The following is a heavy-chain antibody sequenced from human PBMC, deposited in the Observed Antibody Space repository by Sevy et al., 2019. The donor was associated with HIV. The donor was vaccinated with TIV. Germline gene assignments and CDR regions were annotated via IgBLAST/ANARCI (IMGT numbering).Heavy chain of an antibody. V-gene: IGHV3-53*01. D-gene: IGHD3-22*01. CDR1: GFPVSSNY. Sequence: GGSLRLSCAASGFPVSSNYMSWVRQAPGKGLEWVSGISGRGGSGDKTNYADSVKGRFTISRDDSKNSLYLQLNSLRAEDTAIYYCARKYDSSGYFDYWGQGTLVTVSS. J-gene: IGHJ4*02. CDR2: ISGRGGSGDKT. CDR3: ARKYDSSGYFDY.